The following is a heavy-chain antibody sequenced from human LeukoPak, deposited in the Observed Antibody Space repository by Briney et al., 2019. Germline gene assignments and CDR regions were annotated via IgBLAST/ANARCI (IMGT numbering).Heavy chain of an antibody. CDR2: MNPYSGNT. D-gene: IGHD5-24*01. CDR3: ARAPSRRVAGFKRGNYYYYMDV. J-gene: IGHJ6*03. Sequence: ASVKVSCKASGYTFTSYDINWVRQATGQGLEWMGWMNPYSGNTGYAQKFQGRVTMTRNTSISTAYMELSSLRSEDTAVYYCARAPSRRVAGFKRGNYYYYMDVWGKGTTVTISS. CDR1: GYTFTSYD. V-gene: IGHV1-8*01.